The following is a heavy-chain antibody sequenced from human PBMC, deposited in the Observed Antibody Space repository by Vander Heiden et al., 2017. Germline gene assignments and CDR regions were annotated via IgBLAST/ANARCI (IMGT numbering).Heavy chain of an antibody. CDR2: IYYSGSTDGNT. CDR1: GGSISSGDYY. Sequence: QVQLQESGPGLVKPSQTLSLPCTVSGGSISSGDYYWSWIRQHPGEGLEWIAYIYYSGSTDGNTYYNPSLESRLTISVDTSKNQFSLKLSSVTAADTAVYYCATYYYDSSGYVWFDPWGQGLLVTVSS. D-gene: IGHD3-22*01. CDR3: ATYYYDSSGYVWFDP. V-gene: IGHV4-31*03. J-gene: IGHJ5*02.